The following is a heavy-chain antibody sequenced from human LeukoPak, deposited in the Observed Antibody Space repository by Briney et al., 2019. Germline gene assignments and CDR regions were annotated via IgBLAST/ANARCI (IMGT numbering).Heavy chain of an antibody. V-gene: IGHV1-46*01. CDR3: AALRGYGSGSYGLDP. Sequence: GASVKVSCKASGYTFPSYYMHWVRQAPGQGLEWMGIINPSGGSTSYAQKFQGRVTMTRDTSTSTVYMELSSLRSEDTAMYYCAALRGYGSGSYGLDPWGQGTLVTVSS. D-gene: IGHD3-10*01. J-gene: IGHJ5*02. CDR1: GYTFPSYY. CDR2: INPSGGST.